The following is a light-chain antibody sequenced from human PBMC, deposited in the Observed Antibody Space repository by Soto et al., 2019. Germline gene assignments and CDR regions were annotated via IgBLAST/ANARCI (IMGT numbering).Light chain of an antibody. CDR1: TGAVTSGHY. CDR3: LLSYSGAPV. Sequence: QAVVTQEPSLTVSPGGTVTLTCGSSTGAVTSGHYPYWFQQKPGQAPRTLMYDTSNKHSWTPARFSGSLLGGKAALTLSGAQPEDEAEYSCLLSYSGAPVFGGGTKLTVL. V-gene: IGLV7-46*01. CDR2: DTS. J-gene: IGLJ2*01.